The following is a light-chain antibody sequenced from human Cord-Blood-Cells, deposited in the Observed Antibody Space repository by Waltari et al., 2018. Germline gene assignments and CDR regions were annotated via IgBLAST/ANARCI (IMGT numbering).Light chain of an antibody. Sequence: ELVLTQSPGTPSLSPGEIATLSCRASQSVSSSYLAWYQQKPGQAPRLLIYGASSRATGIPDRFSGSGSGTDFTLTISRLEPEDFAVYYCQQYGSSPYTFGQGTKLEIK. CDR2: GAS. J-gene: IGKJ2*01. CDR1: QSVSSSY. V-gene: IGKV3-20*01. CDR3: QQYGSSPYT.